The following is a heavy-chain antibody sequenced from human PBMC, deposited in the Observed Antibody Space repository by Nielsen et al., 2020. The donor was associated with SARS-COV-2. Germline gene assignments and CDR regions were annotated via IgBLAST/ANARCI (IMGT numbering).Heavy chain of an antibody. Sequence: GGSLRLSCAASGFTFSRYAMSWVRQAPGKGLEWVSAISSGGSNTYHAVSVKGRFTISRDNAKNSLYLQMNSLRAEDTAVYYCARTYSSGWLFDYWGQGTLVTVSS. CDR1: GFTFSRYA. J-gene: IGHJ4*02. V-gene: IGHV3-23*01. CDR2: ISSGGSNT. D-gene: IGHD6-19*01. CDR3: ARTYSSGWLFDY.